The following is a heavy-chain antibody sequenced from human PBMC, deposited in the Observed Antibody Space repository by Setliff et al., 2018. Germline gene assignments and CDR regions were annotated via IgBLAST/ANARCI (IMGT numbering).Heavy chain of an antibody. CDR3: ARGRASGGYFEVWYSDL. J-gene: IGHJ2*01. V-gene: IGHV1-46*01. D-gene: IGHD3-22*01. CDR2: IKPGIDTT. CDR1: GYSFTSYY. Sequence: ASVKVSCKASGYSFTSYYIHWVRQAPGQGLEWMGVIKPGIDTTTYAEMFQGRVTMTTDTSTSTAYMELRSLRSDDTAVYYCARGRASGGYFEVWYSDLWGRGTLVTVSS.